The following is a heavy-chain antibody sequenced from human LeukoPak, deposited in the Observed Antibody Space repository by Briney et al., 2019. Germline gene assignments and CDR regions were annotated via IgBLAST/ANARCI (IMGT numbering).Heavy chain of an antibody. Sequence: SETLSLTCTVSGGSIISYYWSWIRQPARQALEWIGRIYTSGSTNYSPSLKSRVTMSVDTSKNQFSLKLSSVTAADTAVYYCARAIGYCSSTSCYPYYFDYWGQGTLVTVSS. V-gene: IGHV4-4*07. D-gene: IGHD2-2*01. CDR1: GGSIISYY. CDR3: ARAIGYCSSTSCYPYYFDY. J-gene: IGHJ4*02. CDR2: IYTSGST.